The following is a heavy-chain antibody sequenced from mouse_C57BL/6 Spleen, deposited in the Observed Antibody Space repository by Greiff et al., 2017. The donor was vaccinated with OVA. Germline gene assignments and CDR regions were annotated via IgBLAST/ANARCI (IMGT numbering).Heavy chain of an antibody. CDR2: IDPEDGGT. V-gene: IGHV14-2*01. D-gene: IGHD3-2*02. J-gene: IGHJ3*01. Sequence: VQLKQSGAELVKPGASVTLSCTASGFNIKDYYMHWVKQRPEQGLEWIGRIDPEDGGTTYAPKFQGKATITADTSSNTAYLQLSSLTSEDTAVYYCARDSSGYFFAYWGQGTLVTVSA. CDR1: GFNIKDYY. CDR3: ARDSSGYFFAY.